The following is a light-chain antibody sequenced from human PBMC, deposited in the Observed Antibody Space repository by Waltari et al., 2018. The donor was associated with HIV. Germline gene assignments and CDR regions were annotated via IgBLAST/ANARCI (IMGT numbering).Light chain of an antibody. J-gene: IGLJ3*02. V-gene: IGLV1-47*01. CDR1: SSHIGSNS. CDR3: AASDESLSGWL. CDR2: RNN. Sequence: QSELTQPPSVSGTPGQRVTISCSGSSSHIGSNSVYWYQQLPGTAPKLLISRNNQRPSGVPDRFSGSKSGTSASLAISGLRAEDEADYFCAASDESLSGWLFGGGTKLTVL.